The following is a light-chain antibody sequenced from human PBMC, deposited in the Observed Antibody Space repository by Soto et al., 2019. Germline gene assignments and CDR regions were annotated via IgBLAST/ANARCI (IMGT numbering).Light chain of an antibody. CDR3: QQYDYSPCI. Sequence: EIVLTQAPGIVYLSPGDRATLSCRASESLINNYLAWYQQKPGQAPRLLIFGASTRATGIPDRFRGSGSGTDFTLTISRLEPEDFAVYHCQQYDYSPCIFGQGTKLQI. V-gene: IGKV3-20*01. J-gene: IGKJ2*02. CDR2: GAS. CDR1: ESLINNY.